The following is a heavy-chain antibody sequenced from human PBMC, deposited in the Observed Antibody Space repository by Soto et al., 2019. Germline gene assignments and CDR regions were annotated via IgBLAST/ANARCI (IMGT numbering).Heavy chain of an antibody. J-gene: IGHJ4*02. V-gene: IGHV3-9*01. Sequence: PGGSLRLSCVASGFTVDDYAVHWVRQAPGKGLEWVSGISANGDTIDYADSVKGRFTISRDNAKNSLFLQMNSLRPEDTALYYCAKDMKWGGMTTIHYFDSWGQGTLVTVSS. D-gene: IGHD4-17*01. CDR1: GFTVDDYA. CDR2: ISANGDTI. CDR3: AKDMKWGGMTTIHYFDS.